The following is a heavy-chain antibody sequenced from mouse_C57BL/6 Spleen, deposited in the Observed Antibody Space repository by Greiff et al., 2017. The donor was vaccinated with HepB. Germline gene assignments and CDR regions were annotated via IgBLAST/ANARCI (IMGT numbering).Heavy chain of an antibody. V-gene: IGHV5-4*01. D-gene: IGHD2-4*01. CDR2: ISDGGSYT. Sequence: EVKLMESGGGLVKPGGSLKLSCAASGFTFSSYAMSWVRQTPEKRLEWVATISDGGSYTYYPDNVKGRFTISRDNAKNNLYLQMSHLKSEDTAMYYCARDRDYDYDVRAMDYWGQGTSVTVSS. CDR3: ARDRDYDYDVRAMDY. J-gene: IGHJ4*01. CDR1: GFTFSSYA.